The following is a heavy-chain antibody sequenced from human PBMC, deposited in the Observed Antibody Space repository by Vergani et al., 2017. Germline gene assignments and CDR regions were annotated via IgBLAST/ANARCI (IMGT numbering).Heavy chain of an antibody. V-gene: IGHV4-59*01. CDR1: GVSISRYY. CDR3: ARYPGCSGGSCYSADY. D-gene: IGHD2-15*01. Sequence: QVQLQESGPGLVKPSETLSLTCTVSGVSISRYYWSWLRQPPGQGLDCLGYISYSGSRSTNYNPSLKSRVTISMDTYQNQFSLELYSVTAADTAVYYCARYPGCSGGSCYSADYWGQGILVTVSS. CDR2: ISYSGSRST. J-gene: IGHJ4*02.